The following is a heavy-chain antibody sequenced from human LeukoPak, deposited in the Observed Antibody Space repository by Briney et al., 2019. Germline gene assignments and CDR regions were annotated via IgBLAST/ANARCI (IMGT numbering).Heavy chain of an antibody. D-gene: IGHD5-24*01. CDR1: GGSISSSNYY. Sequence: SETLSLTCTVSGGSISSSNYYWSWIRQPPGKGLEWIGEINHSGSTNYNPSLKSRVTISVDTSKNQFSLKLSSVTAADTAVYYCASRPEEMATIFPWVDPWGQGTLVTVSS. J-gene: IGHJ5*02. CDR3: ASRPEEMATIFPWVDP. V-gene: IGHV4-39*07. CDR2: INHSGST.